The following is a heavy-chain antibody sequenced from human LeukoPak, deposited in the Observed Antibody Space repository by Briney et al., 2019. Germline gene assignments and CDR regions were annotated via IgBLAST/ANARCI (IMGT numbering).Heavy chain of an antibody. CDR1: GLTFSTYS. D-gene: IGHD3-3*01. J-gene: IGHJ4*02. V-gene: IGHV3-21*01. Sequence: GGSLRLSCAASGLTFSTYSMNWVGQAPGKWLEWVSSISTGSSYIYYGDSVKGRFTISRDNAKNSLYLQMNSLRAEDTAVYYCARDWSGFDYWGQGTLVTVSS. CDR2: ISTGSSYI. CDR3: ARDWSGFDY.